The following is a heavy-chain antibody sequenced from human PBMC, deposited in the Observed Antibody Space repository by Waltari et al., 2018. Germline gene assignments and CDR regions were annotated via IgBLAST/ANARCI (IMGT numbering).Heavy chain of an antibody. Sequence: QVQLQESGPGLVKPSETLSLTCTVSGGSISSYFWSWIRQAAGKGLEWIGRIYTSGSTNYNPSLKSRVTMSVDTSKNQFSLKLSSVTAADTAVYYCARGEAYYYDSSGYYGYWGQGTLVTVSS. CDR1: GGSISSYF. J-gene: IGHJ4*02. V-gene: IGHV4-4*07. D-gene: IGHD3-22*01. CDR3: ARGEAYYYDSSGYYGY. CDR2: IYTSGST.